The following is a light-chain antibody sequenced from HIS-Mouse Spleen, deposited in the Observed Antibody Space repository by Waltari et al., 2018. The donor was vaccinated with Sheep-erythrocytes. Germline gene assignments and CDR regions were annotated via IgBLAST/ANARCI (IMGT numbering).Light chain of an antibody. Sequence: AIQMTQSPSSLSASVGDRVTITCRASQGIRTDLGWYQQKPGKAPKLLIYAASSLQSGVPSRFSGSGSGTDFTLTISSLQPEDFATYYRLQDYNYPFTFGPGTKVDIK. CDR3: LQDYNYPFT. CDR1: QGIRTD. V-gene: IGKV1-6*01. J-gene: IGKJ3*01. CDR2: AAS.